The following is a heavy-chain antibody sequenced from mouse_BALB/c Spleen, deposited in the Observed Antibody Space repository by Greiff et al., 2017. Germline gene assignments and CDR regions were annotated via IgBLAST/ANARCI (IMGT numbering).Heavy chain of an antibody. Sequence: VQVVESGAELVRPGASVKLSCKALGYTITDYEMHWVKQTPVHGLEWIGAIHPGSGNTAYNQKFKGKATLTADKSSSTAYMELSSLTSEDSAVYYCTRRESFAYWGQGTLVTVSA. V-gene: IGHV1-15*01. J-gene: IGHJ3*01. D-gene: IGHD6-2*01. CDR3: TRRESFAY. CDR1: GYTITDYE. CDR2: IHPGSGNT.